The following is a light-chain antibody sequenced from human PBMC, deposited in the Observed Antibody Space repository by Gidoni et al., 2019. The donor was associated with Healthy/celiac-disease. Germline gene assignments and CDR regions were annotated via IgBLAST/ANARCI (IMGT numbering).Light chain of an antibody. J-gene: IGKJ2*01. CDR2: GAS. Sequence: ELVLTQSPGTLSLSPWERATLSCRASQSVSSSYLAWYQQTPGQAPRLLIYGASSRATGIPDRFSVSGSGTDFTLTISRLEPEDFAVYYCQQYGSSPYTFGQGTKLEIK. CDR1: QSVSSSY. CDR3: QQYGSSPYT. V-gene: IGKV3-20*01.